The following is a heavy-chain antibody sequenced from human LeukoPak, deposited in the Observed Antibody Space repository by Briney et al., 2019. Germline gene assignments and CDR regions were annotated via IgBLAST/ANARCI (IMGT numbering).Heavy chain of an antibody. J-gene: IGHJ3*02. D-gene: IGHD5-12*01. V-gene: IGHV1-2*02. CDR1: GYTFTDYY. Sequence: ASVKVSCKTSGYTFTDYYIHWVRQAPGQGPEWMGWINPNSGGTNYAQNLQGRVTMTRDTSISTAYMELSSLRSEDTAVYYCARAVVATRVDAFDIWGQGTMVTVSS. CDR2: INPNSGGT. CDR3: ARAVVATRVDAFDI.